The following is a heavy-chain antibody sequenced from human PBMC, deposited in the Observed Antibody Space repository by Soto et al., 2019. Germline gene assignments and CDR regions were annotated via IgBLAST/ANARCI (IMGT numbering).Heavy chain of an antibody. J-gene: IGHJ4*02. Sequence: SETLSLTCTISGGSISSGDYYWSWIRQPPGKGLEWIGYIYYSGSTYYNPSLESRVIISLDTSKNRFSLRLSSVTAADTAVYFCARGKWDYDEGLLDYWGQGILVTVSS. V-gene: IGHV4-30-4*01. CDR1: GGSISSGDYY. CDR3: ARGKWDYDEGLLDY. D-gene: IGHD4-17*01. CDR2: IYYSGST.